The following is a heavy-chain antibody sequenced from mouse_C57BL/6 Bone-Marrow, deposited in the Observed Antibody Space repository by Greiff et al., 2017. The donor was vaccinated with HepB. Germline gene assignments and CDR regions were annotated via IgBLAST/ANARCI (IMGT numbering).Heavy chain of an antibody. J-gene: IGHJ4*01. CDR1: GFTFSDYG. CDR3: AREDYYGKDYAIDY. V-gene: IGHV5-17*01. Sequence: EVHLVESGGGLVKPGGSLKLSCAASGFTFSDYGMHWVRQAPEKGLEWVAYISSGSSTIYYADTVKGRFTISRDNAKNTLFLQMASLRSEDTAMYYCAREDYYGKDYAIDYWGQGTSVTVSS. CDR2: ISSGSSTI. D-gene: IGHD1-1*01.